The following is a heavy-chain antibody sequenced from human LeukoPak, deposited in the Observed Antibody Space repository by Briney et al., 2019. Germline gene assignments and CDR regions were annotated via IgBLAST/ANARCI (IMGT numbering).Heavy chain of an antibody. J-gene: IGHJ3*02. CDR3: ARDSTLGAFDI. CDR1: GFTFSSYS. D-gene: IGHD3-10*01. V-gene: IGHV3-21*01. Sequence: GGSLRLSCAASGFTFSSYSMNWVRQAPAKGLEWVSSISSSSSYIYYADSVKGRFTISRDNAKNSLYLQMNSLRAEDTAVYYCARDSTLGAFDIWGQGTMVTVSS. CDR2: ISSSSSYI.